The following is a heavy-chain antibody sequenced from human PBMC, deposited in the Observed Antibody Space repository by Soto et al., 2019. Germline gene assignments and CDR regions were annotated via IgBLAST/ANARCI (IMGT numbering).Heavy chain of an antibody. J-gene: IGHJ5*02. CDR1: GGSISSSSYY. CDR2: IYYSGST. Sequence: PSETLSLTCTVSGGSISSSSYYWGWIRQPPGKGLEWIGSIYYSGSTYYNPSLKSRVTISVDTPKNQFSLKLSSVTAADTAVYYCARRTAMVIGSWFDPWGQGTLVTVSS. D-gene: IGHD5-18*01. V-gene: IGHV4-39*07. CDR3: ARRTAMVIGSWFDP.